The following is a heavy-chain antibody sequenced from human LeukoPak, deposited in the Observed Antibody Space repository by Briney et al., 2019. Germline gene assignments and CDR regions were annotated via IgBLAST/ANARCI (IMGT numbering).Heavy chain of an antibody. Sequence: SETLSLTCTVSGGSISSYYWSWIRQPPGKGLEWIGYIYYSGSTNYNPSLKSRVTISVDTPKNQFSLKLSSVTAADTAVYYCARAFYYGASPFDYWGQGTLVTVSS. CDR3: ARAFYYGASPFDY. J-gene: IGHJ4*02. CDR1: GGSISSYY. V-gene: IGHV4-59*01. D-gene: IGHD2/OR15-2a*01. CDR2: IYYSGST.